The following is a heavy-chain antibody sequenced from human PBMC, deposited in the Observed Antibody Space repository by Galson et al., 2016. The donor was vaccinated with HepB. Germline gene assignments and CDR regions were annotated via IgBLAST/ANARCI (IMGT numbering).Heavy chain of an antibody. CDR1: GFSFSDYY. CDR2: MSPTSAYS. Sequence: SLRLSCAASGFSFSDYYMAWVRQAPGKGLEWVSHMSPTSAYSRYTDSVKGRFSISRDNANNSLFLQMNSLRHEDTGVYCCARANTRGVIDWYFDLWRRGPLITVSS. D-gene: IGHD3-10*01. V-gene: IGHV3-11*06. CDR3: ARANTRGVIDWYFDL. J-gene: IGHJ2*01.